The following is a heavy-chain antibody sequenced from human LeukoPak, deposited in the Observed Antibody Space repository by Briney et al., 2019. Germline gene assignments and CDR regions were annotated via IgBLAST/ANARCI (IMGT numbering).Heavy chain of an antibody. Sequence: SETLSLTCTVSGGSISSSSYYWGWIRQPPGKGLEWIGSIYCSGSTYYNPSLKSRVTISVDTSKNQFSLKLSSVTAADTAVYYCAREEVPAAIKENWFDPWGQGTLVTVSS. CDR2: IYCSGST. CDR3: AREEVPAAIKENWFDP. V-gene: IGHV4-39*07. J-gene: IGHJ5*02. CDR1: GGSISSSSYY. D-gene: IGHD2-2*02.